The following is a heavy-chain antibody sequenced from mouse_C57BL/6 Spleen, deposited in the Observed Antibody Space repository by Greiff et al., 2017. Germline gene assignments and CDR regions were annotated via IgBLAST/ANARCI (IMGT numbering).Heavy chain of an antibody. J-gene: IGHJ3*01. Sequence: QVHVKQSGAELVRPGASVTLSCKASGYTFTDYEMHWVKQTPVHGLEWIGAIDPETGGTAYNQKFKGKAILTADKSSSTAYMELRSLTSEDSADYYCTMWPFAYWGQGTLVTVSA. CDR1: GYTFTDYE. V-gene: IGHV1-15*01. CDR2: IDPETGGT. CDR3: TMWPFAY.